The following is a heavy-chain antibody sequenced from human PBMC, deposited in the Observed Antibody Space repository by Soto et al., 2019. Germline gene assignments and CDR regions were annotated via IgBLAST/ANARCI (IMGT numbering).Heavy chain of an antibody. CDR2: IIPIFGTA. J-gene: IGHJ3*02. D-gene: IGHD3-22*01. CDR3: ARVSVYYYASSGSGGAFDI. CDR1: GGTFSSYA. Sequence: ASVKVSCKASGGTFSSYAISWVRQAPGQGLEWMGGIIPIFGTANYAQKFQGRVTITADESTSTAYMELSSLRSEDTAMYYCARVSVYYYASSGSGGAFDIWGQGTMVTVSS. V-gene: IGHV1-69*13.